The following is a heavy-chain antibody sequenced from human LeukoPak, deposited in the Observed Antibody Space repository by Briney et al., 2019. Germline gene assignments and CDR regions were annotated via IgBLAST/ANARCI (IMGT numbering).Heavy chain of an antibody. CDR3: ARLNYYGGNTDY. Sequence: SETLPLTCTVPPGSITSSPYYWGWTRQPPGKGLEWTRTNSDRGSTNNTPSLKSRVTISVDTTKNPLSLNMSTVTDADTAVFYCARLNYYGGNTDYWGQGNLVTVSS. V-gene: IGHV4-39*01. CDR1: PGSITSSPYY. J-gene: IGHJ4*02. D-gene: IGHD4-23*01. CDR2: NSDRGST.